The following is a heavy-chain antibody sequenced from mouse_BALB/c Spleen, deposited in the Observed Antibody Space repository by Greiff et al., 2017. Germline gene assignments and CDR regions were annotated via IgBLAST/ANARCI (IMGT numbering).Heavy chain of an antibody. CDR3: ARGGTTASWFAY. J-gene: IGHJ3*01. D-gene: IGHD1-2*01. CDR2: ISSGGST. Sequence: EVMLVESGGGLVKPGGSLKLSCAASGFTFSSYAMSWVRQTPEKRLEWVASISSGGSTYYPDSVKGRFTISRDTARNILYLQMSSLRSEDTAMYYCARGGTTASWFAYWGQGTLVTVSA. V-gene: IGHV5-6-5*01. CDR1: GFTFSSYA.